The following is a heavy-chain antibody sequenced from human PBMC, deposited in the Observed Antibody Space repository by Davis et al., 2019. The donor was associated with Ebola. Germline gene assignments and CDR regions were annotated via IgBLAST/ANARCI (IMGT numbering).Heavy chain of an antibody. CDR1: GFTFSYYT. Sequence: LSLTCAVSGFTFSYYTMHWVRQAPGKGLEWVGAIYYDGTNKYYTDSVKGRFTISRDNSKNTLYLQMNSLRAEDTAVYYCAKTYNFWSGSLYYFDSWGQGTLVTVSS. V-gene: IGHV3-30*04. CDR3: AKTYNFWSGSLYYFDS. D-gene: IGHD3-3*01. CDR2: IYYDGTNK. J-gene: IGHJ4*02.